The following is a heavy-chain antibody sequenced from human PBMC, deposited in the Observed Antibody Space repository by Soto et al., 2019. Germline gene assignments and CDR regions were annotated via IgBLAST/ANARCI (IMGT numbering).Heavy chain of an antibody. J-gene: IGHJ4*02. CDR3: ARDPQKVLQYFDL. Sequence: ASVKVSCKVSGYTLTELSMHWVRQAPGKGLEWMGGFDPEDGETIYAQKFQGRVTMTEDTSTDTAYMELSSLRSDDTAVYYCARDPQKVLQYFDLWGRETLFTVSS. V-gene: IGHV1-24*01. D-gene: IGHD3-9*01. CDR1: GYTLTELS. CDR2: FDPEDGET.